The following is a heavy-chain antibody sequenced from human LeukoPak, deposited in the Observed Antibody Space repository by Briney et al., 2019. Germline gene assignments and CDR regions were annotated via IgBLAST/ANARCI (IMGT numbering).Heavy chain of an antibody. CDR2: TYYTSKWNT. CDR1: GDSVSTSGVA. V-gene: IGHV6-1*01. D-gene: IGHD6-25*01. CDR3: ARGRASAFDV. Sequence: SQTLSLTCAISGDSVSTSGVAWNWVRQSPSRGIEWLGWTYYTSKWNTDYAVSVKSRIVVNTYTSKLQFSLQLNSVTSEDTSVYYCARGRASAFDVWGQGTTVTVSS. J-gene: IGHJ3*01.